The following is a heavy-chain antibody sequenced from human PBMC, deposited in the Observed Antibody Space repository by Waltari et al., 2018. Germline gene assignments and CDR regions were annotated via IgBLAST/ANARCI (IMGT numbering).Heavy chain of an antibody. CDR1: GVSISTSRYY. J-gene: IGHJ2*01. D-gene: IGHD1-7*01. Sequence: QLQLQESGPGLVNPSETLSLTCTVSGVSISTSRYYWGWIRQPPGKGLDWIGSLHYGGGIYFNPSLKSRVTISVDTSKNQFSLKLTSVTAADTAVYYCATLPIPLELWYFDLWGRGTLVTVSS. CDR2: LHYGGGI. V-gene: IGHV4-39*01. CDR3: ATLPIPLELWYFDL.